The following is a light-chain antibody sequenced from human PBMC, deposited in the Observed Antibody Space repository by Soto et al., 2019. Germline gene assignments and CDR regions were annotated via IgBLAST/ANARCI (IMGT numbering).Light chain of an antibody. CDR1: SRDVGAYNY. Sequence: QSALSQPRSMSESPGQSVTISCSGNSRDVGAYNYVSWYQHHPGKAPKLMIYDVTRRPSGVPDRFSGSKSGNTASLTISGLQTEDEADYYCCSHAGGYTWVFGGGTKLTVL. CDR3: CSHAGGYTWV. CDR2: DVT. V-gene: IGLV2-11*01. J-gene: IGLJ3*02.